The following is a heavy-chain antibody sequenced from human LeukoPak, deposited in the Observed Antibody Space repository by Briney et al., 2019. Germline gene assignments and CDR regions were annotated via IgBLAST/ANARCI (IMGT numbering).Heavy chain of an antibody. CDR1: GYSFTSYW. Sequence: GESLKISCKGSGYSFTSYWIGWVRQMPGKGLEGMGIIYPGDSDTRYSPSFQGQVTISAAKSISPASLQWSSLKASDTAMYYWAGDSGSYGAFDIWGQGTMVTVSS. CDR2: IYPGDSDT. V-gene: IGHV5-51*01. J-gene: IGHJ3*02. D-gene: IGHD1-26*01. CDR3: AGDSGSYGAFDI.